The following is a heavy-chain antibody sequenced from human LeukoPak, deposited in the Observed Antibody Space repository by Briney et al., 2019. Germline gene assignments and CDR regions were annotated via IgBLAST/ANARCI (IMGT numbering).Heavy chain of an antibody. CDR1: GYTFTSYY. D-gene: IGHD3-22*01. V-gene: IGHV1-46*01. Sequence: ASVKVSCTASGYTFTSYYMHWVRQAPGQGLEWMGIINPSGGSTSYAQKFQGRVTMTRDTSTSTVYMELSSLRSEDTAVYYCARVGHYYDSSGYQLSGAFDIWGQGTMVTVSS. J-gene: IGHJ3*02. CDR2: INPSGGST. CDR3: ARVGHYYDSSGYQLSGAFDI.